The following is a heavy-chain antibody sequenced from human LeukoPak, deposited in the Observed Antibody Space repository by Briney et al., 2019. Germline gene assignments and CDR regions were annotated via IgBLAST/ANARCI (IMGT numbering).Heavy chain of an antibody. Sequence: ASVKVSCKASGYTFTSYYMHWVRQAPGQGLEWMGIINPSGGSTSYAQKFQGRVTMTRDTSTSTVYMELSSLRSEDTAVYYCARLAQDLWFGELEDYWGQGTLVTVSS. D-gene: IGHD3-10*01. V-gene: IGHV1-46*01. CDR2: INPSGGST. CDR1: GYTFTSYY. CDR3: ARLAQDLWFGELEDY. J-gene: IGHJ4*02.